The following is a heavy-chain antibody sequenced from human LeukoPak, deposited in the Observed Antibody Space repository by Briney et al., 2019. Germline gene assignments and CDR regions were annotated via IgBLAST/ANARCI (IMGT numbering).Heavy chain of an antibody. CDR2: IYYSGST. CDR3: ARAGYSSGWQTRYYFDY. D-gene: IGHD6-19*01. V-gene: IGHV4-61*01. J-gene: IGHJ4*02. Sequence: SETLSLTCTVSGGPVSSGSYYWSWIRQPPGKGLEWIGYIYYSGSTNYNPSLKSRVTISVDTSKNQFSLKLSSVTAADTAVYYCARAGYSSGWQTRYYFDYWGQGTLVTVSS. CDR1: GGPVSSGSYY.